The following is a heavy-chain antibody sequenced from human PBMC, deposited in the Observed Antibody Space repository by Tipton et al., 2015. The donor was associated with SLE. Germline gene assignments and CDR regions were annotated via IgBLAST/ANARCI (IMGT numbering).Heavy chain of an antibody. V-gene: IGHV1-8*02. J-gene: IGHJ4*02. CDR3: ARIKLVSSGRYFDY. CDR1: GGTFSSYA. CDR2: MNPNSGNT. D-gene: IGHD6-19*01. Sequence: QVQLVQSGAEVKKPGSSVKVSCKASGGTFSSYAISWVRQAPGQGLEWMGWMNPNSGNTGYAQKFQGRVTMTRNTSISTAYMELSSLRSEDTAVYYCARIKLVSSGRYFDYWGQGTLVTVSS.